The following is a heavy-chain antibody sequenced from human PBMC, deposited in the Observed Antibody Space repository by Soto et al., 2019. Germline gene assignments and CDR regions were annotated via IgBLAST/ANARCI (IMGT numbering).Heavy chain of an antibody. D-gene: IGHD3-3*01. CDR2: IYHSGST. Sequence: PSETLSLTCAVSGGSISSGGYSWSWIRQPPGKGLEWIGYIYHSGSTYYNPSLKSRVTISVDRSKNQFSLKLSSLTAADTAVYYCARGGKYDFWSGFGDINWFDPWGQGTLVTVSS. J-gene: IGHJ5*02. CDR3: ARGGKYDFWSGFGDINWFDP. V-gene: IGHV4-30-2*01. CDR1: GGSISSGGYS.